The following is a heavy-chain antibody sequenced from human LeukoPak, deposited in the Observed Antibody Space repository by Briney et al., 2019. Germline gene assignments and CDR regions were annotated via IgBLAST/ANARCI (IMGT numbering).Heavy chain of an antibody. CDR3: ARDQQKVVVPSASWFDP. V-gene: IGHV3-21*01. CDR2: ISSSSSYI. CDR1: GFTFSSYS. J-gene: IGHJ5*02. D-gene: IGHD2-2*01. Sequence: GGSLRLSCAASGFTFSSYSMNWVRQAPGKGLEWVSSISSSSSYIYYADSVKGRFTISRDSAKNSLYLQMNSLRAEDTAVYYCARDQQKVVVPSASWFDPWGQGTLVTVSS.